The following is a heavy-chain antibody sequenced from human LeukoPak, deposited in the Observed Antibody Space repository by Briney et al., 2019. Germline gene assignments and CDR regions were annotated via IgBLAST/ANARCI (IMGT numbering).Heavy chain of an antibody. CDR2: IKDDGRQK. CDR3: ARDASRGFDT. CDR1: GFTFSRYW. Sequence: GGSLRLSCAPSGFTFSRYWMTWVRQTPGKGLEWVASIKDDGRQKYYVDSVKGRFTVSRDNAKNSAYLQMDSLRAEDTALYYCARDASRGFDTWGQGTLVTVSP. D-gene: IGHD5-24*01. J-gene: IGHJ4*02. V-gene: IGHV3-7*01.